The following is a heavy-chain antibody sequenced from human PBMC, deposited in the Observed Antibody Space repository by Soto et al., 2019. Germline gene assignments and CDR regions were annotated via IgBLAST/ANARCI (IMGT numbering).Heavy chain of an antibody. J-gene: IGHJ4*02. CDR1: GGSISSYY. CDR2: IYYSGST. V-gene: IGHV4-59*08. D-gene: IGHD3-9*01. CDR3: ARITYDILTGYLTYYFDY. Sequence: SETLSLTCTVSGGSISSYYWSWIRQPPGKGLERIGYIYYSGSTNYNPFLKSRVTISVDTSKNQFSLKLSSVTAADTAVYYCARITYDILTGYLTYYFDYWGQGTLVTVSS.